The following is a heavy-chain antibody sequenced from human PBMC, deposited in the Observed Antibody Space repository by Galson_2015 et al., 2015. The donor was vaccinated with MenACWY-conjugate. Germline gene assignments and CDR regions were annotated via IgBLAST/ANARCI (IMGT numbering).Heavy chain of an antibody. CDR3: ARAYGDYTLLDAFDI. CDR2: IYSGGST. V-gene: IGHV3-53*01. J-gene: IGHJ3*02. CDR1: GFTVSSNY. D-gene: IGHD4-17*01. Sequence: SLRLSCAASGFTVSSNYMSWVRQAPGKGLEWVSVIYSGGSTYYADSVKGRLTISKDNSKNTLYLQMNSLRAEDTAVYYCARAYGDYTLLDAFDIWGQGTMVTVSS.